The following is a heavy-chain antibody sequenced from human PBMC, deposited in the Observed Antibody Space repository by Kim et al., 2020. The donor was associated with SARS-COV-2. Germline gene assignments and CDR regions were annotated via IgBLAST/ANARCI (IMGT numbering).Heavy chain of an antibody. CDR3: ARDDLVYFVGDCYLNLDP. V-gene: IGHV4-4*07. CDR1: GDSISRYY. J-gene: IGHJ5*02. D-gene: IGHD2-21*02. CDR2: IQISETT. Sequence: SETLSLTCTVSGDSISRYYWSWIRQPAGKGLEWIGRIQISETTHYNPSLKSRVTMSVDTSKNQFSLKLSSVTAADTAVYYCARDDLVYFVGDCYLNLDP.